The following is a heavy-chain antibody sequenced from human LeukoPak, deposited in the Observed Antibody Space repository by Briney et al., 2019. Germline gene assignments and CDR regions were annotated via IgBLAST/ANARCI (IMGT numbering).Heavy chain of an antibody. D-gene: IGHD1-7*01. V-gene: IGHV3-30*18. CDR2: ISYDGSNK. J-gene: IGHJ5*02. Sequence: GGSLRLSCAASGFTFSSYGMHWVRQAPGKGLEWVAVISYDGSNKYYADSVKGRFTISRDNSKNTLYLQMNSLRAEDTAVYYCAKTPRNWNYPNWFDPWGQGTLVIVSS. CDR3: AKTPRNWNYPNWFDP. CDR1: GFTFSSYG.